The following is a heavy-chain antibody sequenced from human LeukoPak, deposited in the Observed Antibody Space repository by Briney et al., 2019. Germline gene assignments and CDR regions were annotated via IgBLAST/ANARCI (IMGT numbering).Heavy chain of an antibody. CDR2: ISSSSSTI. D-gene: IGHD5-24*01. Sequence: GGSMRLACAASGFTFSSYSMNWVRQAPGKGLEGVSYISSSSSTIYYADSVKGRFTISRDNAKNSLYLQMNSLRAEDTAVYYCARIESPLDGYFDYWGQGTLVTVSS. CDR1: GFTFSSYS. CDR3: ARIESPLDGYFDY. J-gene: IGHJ4*02. V-gene: IGHV3-48*01.